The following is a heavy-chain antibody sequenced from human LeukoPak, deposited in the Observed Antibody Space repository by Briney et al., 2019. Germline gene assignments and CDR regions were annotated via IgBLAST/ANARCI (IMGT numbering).Heavy chain of an antibody. Sequence: PGGSLRLSCAASGFTFSSYSMNWVRQAPGKGLEWVSYISSSSSTIYYADSVKGRFTISRDNAKNSLYLQMNSLRAEDTAVYYCASSMVRGVLDVWGKGTTVTVSS. V-gene: IGHV3-48*01. D-gene: IGHD3-10*01. J-gene: IGHJ6*04. CDR3: ASSMVRGVLDV. CDR1: GFTFSSYS. CDR2: ISSSSSTI.